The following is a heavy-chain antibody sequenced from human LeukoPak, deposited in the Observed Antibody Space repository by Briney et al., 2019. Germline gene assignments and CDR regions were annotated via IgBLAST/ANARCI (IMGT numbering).Heavy chain of an antibody. CDR2: ISSSSGTTI. Sequence: PGGSLRLSRAASGFTFSSYEMNWVRQAPGKGLEWLSYISSSSGTTIYYADSVKGRFTISRDNAKNSLYLQMNSLRAEDTAVYYCARGGSYGSLLDYWGQGTLATVSS. J-gene: IGHJ4*02. D-gene: IGHD1-26*01. V-gene: IGHV3-48*03. CDR1: GFTFSSYE. CDR3: ARGGSYGSLLDY.